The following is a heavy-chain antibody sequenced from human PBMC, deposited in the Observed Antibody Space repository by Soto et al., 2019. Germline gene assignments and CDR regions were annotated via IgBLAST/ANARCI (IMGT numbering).Heavy chain of an antibody. CDR1: GYTFTGYY. D-gene: IGHD7-27*01. Sequence: ASVKVSCKASGYTFTGYYMHWVRQAPGQGLEWMGWINPNSGGTNYAQKFQGWVTMTRDTSISTAYMELSRLRSDDTAVEYCARQDPVETGLRAAFDIWGQGTMVTVSS. V-gene: IGHV1-2*04. J-gene: IGHJ3*02. CDR2: INPNSGGT. CDR3: ARQDPVETGLRAAFDI.